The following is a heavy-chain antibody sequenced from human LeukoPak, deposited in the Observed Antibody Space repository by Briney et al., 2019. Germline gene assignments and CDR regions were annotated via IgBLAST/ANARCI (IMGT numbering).Heavy chain of an antibody. J-gene: IGHJ2*01. CDR2: IYYSAST. D-gene: IGHD3-22*01. Sequence: PSETLSLTCTVSGGSISSYYWSWIRQPPGKGLEWIGYIYYSASTNYNPSLKSRVTISVDTSKNQFSLKLSSVTAADTAVYYCARGDYFDSSGYYRALYWYFDLWGRGTVVTVSS. CDR3: ARGDYFDSSGYYRALYWYFDL. CDR1: GGSISSYY. V-gene: IGHV4-59*08.